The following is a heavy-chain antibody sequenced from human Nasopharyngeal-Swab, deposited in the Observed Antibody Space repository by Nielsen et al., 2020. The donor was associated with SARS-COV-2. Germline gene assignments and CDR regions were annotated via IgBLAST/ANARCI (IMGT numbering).Heavy chain of an antibody. CDR2: ISSSGSTI. V-gene: IGHV3-11*04. D-gene: IGHD2-15*01. CDR1: GFTFSDYY. CDR3: ARGGDIVVVVVVTDY. J-gene: IGHJ4*02. Sequence: LSLTCAASGFTFSDYYMSWIRQAPGKGLEWVSYISSSGSTIYYADSVKGRFTISRDNAKNSLYLQMNSLRAEDTAVDYCARGGDIVVVVVVTDYWGQGTLVTVSS.